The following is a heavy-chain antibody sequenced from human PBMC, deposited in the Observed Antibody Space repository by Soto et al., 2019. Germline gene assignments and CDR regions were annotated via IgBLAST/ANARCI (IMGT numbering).Heavy chain of an antibody. V-gene: IGHV5-10-1*01. Sequence: PGESLKISCHGSGYTFCSFWIVWVRQVPGKGLEWVGRIDPGDSSATYSPTFQGHVTISADRSTRSAYLQWRSLRASDTAIYFCARRYCSRADCYSDSWGQGSLVT. CDR2: IDPGDSSA. D-gene: IGHD2-2*01. CDR1: GYTFCSFW. J-gene: IGHJ4*02. CDR3: ARRYCSRADCYSDS.